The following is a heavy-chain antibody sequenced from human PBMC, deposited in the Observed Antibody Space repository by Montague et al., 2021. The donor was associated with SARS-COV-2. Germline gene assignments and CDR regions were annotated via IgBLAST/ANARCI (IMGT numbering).Heavy chain of an antibody. Sequence: SETLSLTCTVSGDSIGSSSYYWGWIRQPPGKGLEWIGSIYYSGSTYYNPSLKSRVTISVDTSKNQFSLKLSSVAAADTAVYYCASPTYYYDSSGSDAFDIWGQGTMVTVSS. J-gene: IGHJ3*02. CDR1: GDSIGSSSYY. V-gene: IGHV4-39*01. CDR3: ASPTYYYDSSGSDAFDI. CDR2: IYYSGST. D-gene: IGHD3-22*01.